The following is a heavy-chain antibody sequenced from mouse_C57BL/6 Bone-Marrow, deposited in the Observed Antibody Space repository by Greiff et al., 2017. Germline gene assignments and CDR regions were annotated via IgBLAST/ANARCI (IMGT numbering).Heavy chain of an antibody. CDR2: ISYAGSN. CDR1: GYSITSGYY. V-gene: IGHV3-6*01. D-gene: IGHD1-1*01. Sequence: EVQLQESGPGLVKPSQSLSLTCSVTGYSITSGYYWNWIRQFPGNILEWMGYISYAGSNNYNPSLKNRISITRDTSKNQFFLKLKSVTTEDTATYYCARGSLFMTTVVGYFDVWGTGTTVTVSS. CDR3: ARGSLFMTTVVGYFDV. J-gene: IGHJ1*03.